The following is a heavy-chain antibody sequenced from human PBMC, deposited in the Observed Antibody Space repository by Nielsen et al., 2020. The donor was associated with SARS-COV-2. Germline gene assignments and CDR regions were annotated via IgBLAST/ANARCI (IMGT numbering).Heavy chain of an antibody. Sequence: GSLRLSCTVSGGSISSYYWSWIRQPPGKGLEWIGYIYYSGSTNYNPSLKSRVTISVDTSKNQFSLKLSSVTAADTAVYYRATERSGVVPGPLGIGPWYIYYYMDVWGKGTTVTVSS. CDR3: ATERSGVVPGPLGIGPWYIYYYMDV. V-gene: IGHV4-59*01. CDR1: GGSISSYY. J-gene: IGHJ6*03. CDR2: IYYSGST. D-gene: IGHD2-2*01.